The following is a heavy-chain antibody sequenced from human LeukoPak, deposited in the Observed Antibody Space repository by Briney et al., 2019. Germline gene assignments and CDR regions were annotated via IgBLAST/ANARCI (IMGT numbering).Heavy chain of an antibody. CDR2: INPNSGGT. D-gene: IGHD3-10*01. V-gene: IGHV1-2*02. CDR1: GYTFTGYY. J-gene: IGHJ6*02. Sequence: ASVKVSCKASGYTFTGYYMHWVRQAPGQGLEWMGWINPNSGGTNYAQKFQGRVTMTRDTSISTAYMELSRLRSDDTAVYYCARAYYYGSGSYGYYYYGMDVWGQGTTVTVSS. CDR3: ARAYYYGSGSYGYYYYGMDV.